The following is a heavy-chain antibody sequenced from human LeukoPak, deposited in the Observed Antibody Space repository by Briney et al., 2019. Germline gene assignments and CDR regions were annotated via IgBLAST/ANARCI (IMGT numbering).Heavy chain of an antibody. J-gene: IGHJ4*02. CDR2: ISYDGSNK. CDR3: AKDFTDRSDY. D-gene: IGHD1-14*01. Sequence: GRSLRLSCVASGFTFSSYGMHWVRQAPGKGLEWVAVISYDGSNKYYADSVKGRFTISRDNSKNTLYLQMNSLRAEDTAVYYCAKDFTDRSDYWGQGTLVTVSS. V-gene: IGHV3-30*18. CDR1: GFTFSSYG.